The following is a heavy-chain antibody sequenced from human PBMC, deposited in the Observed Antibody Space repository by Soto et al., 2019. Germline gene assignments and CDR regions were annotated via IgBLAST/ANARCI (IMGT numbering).Heavy chain of an antibody. D-gene: IGHD2-15*01. V-gene: IGHV3-21*01. CDR1: GFTFSSYS. CDR3: ARDSSYCSGGSCYSTPNFDY. CDR2: ISSSSSYI. J-gene: IGHJ4*02. Sequence: GGSLRLSCAASGFTFSSYSMNWVRQAPGKGLEWVSSISSSSSYIYYADSVKGRFTISRDNAKNSLYLQMNSLRAEDMDVYYCARDSSYCSGGSCYSTPNFDYWGQGTLVTVSS.